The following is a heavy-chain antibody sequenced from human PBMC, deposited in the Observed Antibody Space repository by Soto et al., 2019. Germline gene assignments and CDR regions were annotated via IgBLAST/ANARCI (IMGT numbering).Heavy chain of an antibody. D-gene: IGHD3-3*01. CDR3: AKSPGGYYSFDI. J-gene: IGHJ3*02. V-gene: IGHV3-30*18. Sequence: QVQLVESGGGVVQPERSLRLSCAASGFTFSSYGMHWVRQAPGKGLEWVAVISYDGSNKYYADSVKGRFTISRDNSKNTLYLQMNSLRAEDTAVYYCAKSPGGYYSFDIWGQGTMVTVSS. CDR2: ISYDGSNK. CDR1: GFTFSSYG.